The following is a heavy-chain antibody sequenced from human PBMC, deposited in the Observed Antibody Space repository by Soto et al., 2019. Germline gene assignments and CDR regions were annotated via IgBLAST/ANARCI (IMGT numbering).Heavy chain of an antibody. CDR1: GGTFSSYA. V-gene: IGHV1-69*13. CDR3: ARDFGGPARMSSDGMDV. Sequence: GATVKVSCKASGGTFSSYAISWVPQARGQGLEWMGGIIPIFGTANYAQKFQGRVTITADESTSTAYMELSSLRSEDTAVYYCARDFGGPARMSSDGMDVWGQGTTVTVSS. CDR2: IIPIFGTA. D-gene: IGHD6-6*01. J-gene: IGHJ6*02.